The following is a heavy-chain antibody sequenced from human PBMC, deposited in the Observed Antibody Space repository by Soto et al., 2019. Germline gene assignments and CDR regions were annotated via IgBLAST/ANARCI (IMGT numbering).Heavy chain of an antibody. CDR2: ITSSSSTI. J-gene: IGHJ4*02. V-gene: IGHV3-48*02. D-gene: IGHD2-21*02. CDR1: RLPFSSNG. Sequence: LRRSCARSRLPFSSNGMNWLRQAPGKGLEWISYITSSSSTIYYADSVKGRFTISRDNAKNSVYLQMNSLRDEDTAVYYCARGRVGTAYFDYWGQGALVTVSS. CDR3: ARGRVGTAYFDY.